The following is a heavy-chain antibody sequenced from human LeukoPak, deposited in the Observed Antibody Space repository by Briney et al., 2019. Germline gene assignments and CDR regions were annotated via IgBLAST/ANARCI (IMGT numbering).Heavy chain of an antibody. J-gene: IGHJ4*02. V-gene: IGHV1-46*01. D-gene: IGHD3-22*01. CDR2: INPSGGST. CDR3: ARDPRPSYDSSDYYYPGDY. CDR1: GYTFTSYY. Sequence: ASVKVSCKASGYTFTSYYMHWVRQTPGQGLEWMAVINPSGGSTRYAQKFQGRVTMTRHTSTNTVYMELSSLRSEDTAVYYCARDPRPSYDSSDYYYPGDYWGQGTLVTVSS.